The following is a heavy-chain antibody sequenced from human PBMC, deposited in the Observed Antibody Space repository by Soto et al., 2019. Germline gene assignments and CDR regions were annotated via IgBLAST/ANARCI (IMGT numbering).Heavy chain of an antibody. Sequence: QVQLVQSGAEVKKPGSSVKVSCKTSGVSFNNNGIGWVRQAPGHGLEWMGGVSPPFRTSNYARKFQGRISIKADVSTGTVNMELSSLTSEDTAGYYCARVLYYGSGSYSPYGMDVWGQGTTVTVSS. CDR2: VSPPFRTS. J-gene: IGHJ6*02. CDR3: ARVLYYGSGSYSPYGMDV. D-gene: IGHD3-10*01. CDR1: GVSFNNNG. V-gene: IGHV1-69*01.